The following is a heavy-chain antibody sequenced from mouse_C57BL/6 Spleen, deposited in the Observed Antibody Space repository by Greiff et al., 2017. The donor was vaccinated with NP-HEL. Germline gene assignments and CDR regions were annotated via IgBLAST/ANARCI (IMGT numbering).Heavy chain of an antibody. CDR2: IHPNSGST. CDR1: GYTFTSYW. D-gene: IGHD1-3*01. V-gene: IGHV1-64*01. CDR3: AITVYYWYFDV. Sequence: QVQLQQPGAELVKPGASVKLSCKASGYTFTSYWMHWVKQRPGQGLEWIGMIHPNSGSTNYNEKFKSKATLTVDKSSSTAYMQLSSLTSEDSAVYYCAITVYYWYFDVWGTGTTVTVSS. J-gene: IGHJ1*03.